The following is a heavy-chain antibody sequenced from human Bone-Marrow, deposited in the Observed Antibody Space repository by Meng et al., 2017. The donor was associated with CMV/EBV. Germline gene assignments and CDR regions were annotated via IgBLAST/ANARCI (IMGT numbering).Heavy chain of an antibody. CDR1: GGSISSSSYY. CDR3: ARINSSNWYKETGLHEGMYFDY. J-gene: IGHJ4*02. V-gene: IGHV4-39*07. CDR2: IYYSGST. Sequence: SVTLSLTCTVSGGSISSSSYYWGWIRQPPGKGLEWIGSIYYSGSTYYNPSLKSRVTISVDTSKNQFSLKLSSFTAADPGGYYCARINSSNWYKETGLHEGMYFDYWGQGTLVTVSS. D-gene: IGHD6-13*01.